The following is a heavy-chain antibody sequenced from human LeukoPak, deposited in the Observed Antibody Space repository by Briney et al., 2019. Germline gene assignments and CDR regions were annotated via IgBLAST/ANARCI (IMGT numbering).Heavy chain of an antibody. D-gene: IGHD3-3*01. CDR2: INPNSGGT. V-gene: IGHV1-2*02. CDR3: ASDVLRFLEWSPQFDY. CDR1: GYTFTSYY. Sequence: ASVKVSCKASGYTFTSYYMHWVRQAPGQGLEWMGWINPNSGGTNYAQKFQGRVTMTRDTSISTAYMELSRLRSDDTAVYYCASDVLRFLEWSPQFDYWGQGTLVTVSS. J-gene: IGHJ4*02.